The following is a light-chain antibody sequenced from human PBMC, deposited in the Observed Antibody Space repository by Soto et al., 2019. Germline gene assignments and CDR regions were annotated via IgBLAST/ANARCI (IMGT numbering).Light chain of an antibody. V-gene: IGLV2-14*01. CDR3: TSYTRDTALV. Sequence: QSALTQPASVSGSPGQSITISCTGTSSDVGTYNYVSWYQHHPGKAPKLIIYEVSNRPSGVSNRFSGSKSGSTASLTISGLQAEDEADYHCTSYTRDTALVFGTGTTV. J-gene: IGLJ1*01. CDR2: EVS. CDR1: SSDVGTYNY.